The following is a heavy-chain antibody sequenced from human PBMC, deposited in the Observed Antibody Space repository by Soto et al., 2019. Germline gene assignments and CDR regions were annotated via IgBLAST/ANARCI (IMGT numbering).Heavy chain of an antibody. J-gene: IGHJ4*02. CDR2: ICYTWSS. D-gene: IGHD1-1*01. Sequence: IMQPAGEKMEWIGCICYTWSSNYNPSLKSRATISIDMSKNQFSLKLSSVTAADTAVYYCAGELDSQGLFDYWGQGTLVTVYS. V-gene: IGHV4-59*01. CDR3: AGELDSQGLFDY.